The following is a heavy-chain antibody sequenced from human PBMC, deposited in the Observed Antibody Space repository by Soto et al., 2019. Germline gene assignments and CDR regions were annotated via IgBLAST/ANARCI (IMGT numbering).Heavy chain of an antibody. J-gene: IGHJ6*02. CDR1: GFTFSSYG. Sequence: QVQLVESGGGVVQPGRSLRLSCAASGFTFSSYGMHWVRQAPGKGLEWVAVIWYDGSNKYYADSVKGRFTISRDNSKNTLYLQINSLRAEDTAVYYCARDGGYCISTSCHYYYGMDVWGQGTTVTVSS. D-gene: IGHD2-2*03. CDR3: ARDGGYCISTSCHYYYGMDV. CDR2: IWYDGSNK. V-gene: IGHV3-33*01.